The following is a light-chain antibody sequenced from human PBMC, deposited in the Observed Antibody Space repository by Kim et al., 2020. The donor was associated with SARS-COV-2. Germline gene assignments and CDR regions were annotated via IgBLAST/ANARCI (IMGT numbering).Light chain of an antibody. CDR1: RSDVGVYIY. Sequence: PGQSIPNSCTGTRSDVGVYIYLSWYQQQPGKDPKLLIYDASNRPSGVSNRFSGSKSGNTASLTISGLQAEDEADSYCSSYTSSSTVFGGGTQLTVL. J-gene: IGLJ2*01. CDR2: DAS. CDR3: SSYTSSSTV. V-gene: IGLV2-14*03.